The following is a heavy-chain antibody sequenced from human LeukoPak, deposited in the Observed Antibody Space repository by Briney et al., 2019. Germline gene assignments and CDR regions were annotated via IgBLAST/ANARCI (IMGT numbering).Heavy chain of an antibody. J-gene: IGHJ5*02. CDR3: APLTNYYDTRFDP. V-gene: IGHV4-39*01. CDR1: GGSISSSSYY. CDR2: IYYSGSI. Sequence: PSETLSLTCTVSGGSISSSSYYWGWIRQPPGKGLEWIGSIYYSGSIYYNPSLKSRVTISVDTSKNQFSLKLSSVTAADTAVYYCAPLTNYYDTRFDPWGQGTLVTVSS. D-gene: IGHD3-22*01.